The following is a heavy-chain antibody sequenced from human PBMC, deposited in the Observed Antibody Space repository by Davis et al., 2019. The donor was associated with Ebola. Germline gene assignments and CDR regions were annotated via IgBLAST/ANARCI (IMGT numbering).Heavy chain of an antibody. CDR2: IYYSGST. J-gene: IGHJ6*02. CDR3: ARYGPIAVAGTSYYYYGMDV. CDR1: GGSISSYY. Sequence: PSETLSLTCTVSGGSISSYYWSWIRQPPGKGLEWIGYIYYSGSTNYNPSLKSRVTISVDTSKNQFSLKLSSVTAADTAEYYCARYGPIAVAGTSYYYYGMDVWGQGTTVTVSS. D-gene: IGHD6-19*01. V-gene: IGHV4-59*01.